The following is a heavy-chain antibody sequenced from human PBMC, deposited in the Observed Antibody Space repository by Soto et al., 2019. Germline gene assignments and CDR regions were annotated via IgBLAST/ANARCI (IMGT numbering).Heavy chain of an antibody. CDR2: ISSSSSYI. CDR3: ARAYCSSTSCYVQDAFDI. V-gene: IGHV3-21*01. CDR1: GFTVSNNY. D-gene: IGHD2-2*01. J-gene: IGHJ3*02. Sequence: KAGGSLRLSCAVSGFTVSNNYMSWVRQAPGKGLEWVSSISSSSSYIYYADSVKGRFTISRDNAKNSLYLQMNSLRAEDTAVYYCARAYCSSTSCYVQDAFDIWGQGTMVTVSS.